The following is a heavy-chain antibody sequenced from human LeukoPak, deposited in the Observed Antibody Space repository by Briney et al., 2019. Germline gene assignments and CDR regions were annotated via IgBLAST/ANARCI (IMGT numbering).Heavy chain of an antibody. CDR3: ARDRGLELGYYFDY. D-gene: IGHD1-7*01. CDR2: ISYDGSNN. V-gene: IGHV3-30*03. J-gene: IGHJ4*02. CDR1: GFTFSSYG. Sequence: PGGSLRLSCAASGFTFSSYGMSWVRQAPGKGLEWVAVISYDGSNNYYADSVKGRFTISRDNSKNTLYLQMNSLRAEDTAVYYCARDRGLELGYYFDYWGQGTLVTVSS.